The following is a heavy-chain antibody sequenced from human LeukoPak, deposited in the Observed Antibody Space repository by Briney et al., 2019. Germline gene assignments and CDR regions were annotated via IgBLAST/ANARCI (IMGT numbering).Heavy chain of an antibody. J-gene: IGHJ5*02. D-gene: IGHD6-6*01. Sequence: SETLSLTCAVSGGSISSSNWWSWVRQSPGKGLEWIGEIYHRGRTNFNPSLKSRVTISIDKSKNQLSLKLSSVTAADTAVYYCTRSPSSLLLYHWGQGTLVTVSS. CDR3: TRSPSSLLLYH. V-gene: IGHV4-4*02. CDR1: GGSISSSNW. CDR2: IYHRGRT.